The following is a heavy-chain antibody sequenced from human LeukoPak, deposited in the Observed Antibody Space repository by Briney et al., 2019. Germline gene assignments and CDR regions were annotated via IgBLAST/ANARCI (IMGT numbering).Heavy chain of an antibody. J-gene: IGHJ5*02. CDR2: IYSGGST. V-gene: IGHV3-53*01. D-gene: IGHD4-11*01. Sequence: GGSLRLSCAASGFTVSSNYMSWVRQAPGKGLEWVSVIYSGGSTYYADSVKGRFTISRDNSKNTLYLQMNSLRAEDTAVYFCASRATVTTDRFWFDPWGQGTLVTVSP. CDR3: ASRATVTTDRFWFDP. CDR1: GFTVSSNY.